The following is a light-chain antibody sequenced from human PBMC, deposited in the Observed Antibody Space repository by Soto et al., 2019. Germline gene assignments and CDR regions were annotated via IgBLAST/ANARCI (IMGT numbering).Light chain of an antibody. CDR3: QYYGGTPIT. J-gene: IGKJ5*01. Sequence: EDVLSQSLGTLSLSPGERATLSCRPSQSVNSRYLAWYQQKPGRAPSLLISGASTRATGIPGRFSGSGSGTDFTLTIGRLDSEDFAVYFCQYYGGTPITFGQGTRLEIK. V-gene: IGKV3-20*01. CDR1: QSVNSRY. CDR2: GAS.